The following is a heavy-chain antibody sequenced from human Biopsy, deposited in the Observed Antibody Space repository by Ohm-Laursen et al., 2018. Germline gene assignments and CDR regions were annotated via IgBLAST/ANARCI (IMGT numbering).Heavy chain of an antibody. CDR1: EFTFSGYS. J-gene: IGHJ6*02. Sequence: GSLRLSCTASEFTFSGYSMNWVRQGPGRGLEWVSYINVYSNKKYYADSVKGRFIVSRDNVKNSLYLQMNSLRAEDTAVYHCARSPGRDRMDVWGQGTTVIVSS. D-gene: IGHD1-14*01. CDR2: INVYSNKK. CDR3: ARSPGRDRMDV. V-gene: IGHV3-48*04.